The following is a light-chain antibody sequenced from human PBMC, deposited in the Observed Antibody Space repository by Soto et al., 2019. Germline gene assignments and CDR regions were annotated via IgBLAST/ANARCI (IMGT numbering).Light chain of an antibody. J-gene: IGKJ3*01. V-gene: IGKV3-20*01. CDR3: QEYGSAPF. CDR1: QSVSSSY. Sequence: EIVLTQSPGTLSLSPGERATLSCRASQSVSSSYLAWYQQKPGQAPRLLIYGASSRAAGIPDRFSGSGSGTDFTLTISRLEPEDVAVYYGQEYGSAPFFGPGTKVDIK. CDR2: GAS.